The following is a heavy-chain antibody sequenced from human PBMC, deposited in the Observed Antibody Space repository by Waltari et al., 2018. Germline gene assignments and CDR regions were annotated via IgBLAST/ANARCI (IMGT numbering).Heavy chain of an antibody. V-gene: IGHV1-69*01. CDR3: ARELYYYDSSGQKYDAFDI. Sequence: QVQLVQSGAEVKKPGSSVKVSCKASGGTFSSYAISWVRQAPGQGLEWMGGIIPSFGTANDAQKFQGRVMITADESTSTAYMELSSLRSEDTAVYYCARELYYYDSSGQKYDAFDIWGQGTMVTVSS. J-gene: IGHJ3*02. CDR2: IIPSFGTA. CDR1: GGTFSSYA. D-gene: IGHD3-22*01.